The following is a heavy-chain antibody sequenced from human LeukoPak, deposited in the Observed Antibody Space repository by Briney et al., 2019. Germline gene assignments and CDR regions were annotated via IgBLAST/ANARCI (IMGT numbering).Heavy chain of an antibody. V-gene: IGHV1-69*01. CDR1: GGTFSSYA. Sequence: ASVKVSCKASGGTFSSYAINWVRQAPGQGLEWMGGIVPIFGSTNYAQNFQGRVTLTADESTTTAYMELSSLRSDDTAVYYCARFTEDGFDIWGQGTMVTVPS. CDR3: ARFTEDGFDI. CDR2: IVPIFGST. J-gene: IGHJ3*02.